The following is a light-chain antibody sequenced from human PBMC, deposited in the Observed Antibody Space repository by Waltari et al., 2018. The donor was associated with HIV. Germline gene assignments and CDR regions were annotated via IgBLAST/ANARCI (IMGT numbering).Light chain of an antibody. Sequence: EIVLTQSPGTLPLSPGESATLSCRASQSVTSSFLRWYQQKPGQAPRLPIYGASSRATGIPDRFSGGGSGTDFTLTISRLEPEDFAVYYCQQYGSSPLTFGGGTKVDIK. V-gene: IGKV3-20*01. CDR3: QQYGSSPLT. CDR2: GAS. CDR1: QSVTSSF. J-gene: IGKJ4*01.